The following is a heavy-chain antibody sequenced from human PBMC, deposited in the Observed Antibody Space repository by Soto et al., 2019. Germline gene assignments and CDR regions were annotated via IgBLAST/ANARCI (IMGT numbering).Heavy chain of an antibody. J-gene: IGHJ4*02. Sequence: PGGSLRLSCAASGFTFSSYAMSWVRQAPGKGLEWVSAISGSGGSTYYADSVKGRFTISRDNSKNTLYLQMNSLRAEDTAVYYCAKDRALRLYDYIWGSYRTYFDYWGQGTLVTVSS. CDR1: GFTFSSYA. D-gene: IGHD3-16*02. V-gene: IGHV3-23*01. CDR2: ISGSGGST. CDR3: AKDRALRLYDYIWGSYRTYFDY.